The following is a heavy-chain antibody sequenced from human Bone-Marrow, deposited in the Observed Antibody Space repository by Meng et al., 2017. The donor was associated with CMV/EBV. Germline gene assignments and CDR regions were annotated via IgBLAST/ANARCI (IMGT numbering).Heavy chain of an antibody. Sequence: GESLKISCAASGFTFSNFAMSWVRQAPGKGLEWVSPITASGGSTYYADSVRGRFTISRDNSKNTLYLQMNSLRPEDTALYYCAKVDSGSWYRGFVDHWGRGTLVTVSS. J-gene: IGHJ4*02. V-gene: IGHV3-23*01. D-gene: IGHD2-15*01. CDR3: AKVDSGSWYRGFVDH. CDR1: GFTFSNFA. CDR2: ITASGGST.